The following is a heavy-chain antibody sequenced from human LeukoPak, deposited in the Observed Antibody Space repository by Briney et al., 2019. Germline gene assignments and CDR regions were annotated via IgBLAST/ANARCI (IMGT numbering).Heavy chain of an antibody. CDR1: GDSIATGIHY. J-gene: IGHJ4*02. CDR2: VFYTGNT. D-gene: IGHD3-22*01. V-gene: IGHV4-39*01. CDR3: ARQGTYYYDSTKFTFDS. Sequence: SETLSLTCTVPGDSIATGIHYWGWIRQPPGEGLEWIGSVFYTGNTYYNPSLQSRITISVDTSKNQVSLKVTSVTATDTALYYCARQGTYYYDSTKFTFDSWGQGTLVTVSS.